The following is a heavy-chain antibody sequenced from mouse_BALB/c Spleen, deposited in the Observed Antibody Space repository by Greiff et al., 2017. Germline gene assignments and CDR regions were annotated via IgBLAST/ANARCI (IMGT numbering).Heavy chain of an antibody. Sequence: VQLQQSGAELVKPGASVKLSCTASGFNIKDTYMHWVKQRPEQGLEWIGRIDPANGNTKYDPKFQGKATITADTSSNTAYLQLSSLTSEDTAVYYCARGLWSTSGAMDYWGQGTSVTVSS. CDR3: ARGLWSTSGAMDY. J-gene: IGHJ4*01. CDR1: GFNIKDTY. CDR2: IDPANGNT. V-gene: IGHV14-3*02. D-gene: IGHD1-1*02.